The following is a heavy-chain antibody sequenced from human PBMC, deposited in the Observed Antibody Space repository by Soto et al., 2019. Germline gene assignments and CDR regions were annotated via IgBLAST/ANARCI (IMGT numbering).Heavy chain of an antibody. V-gene: IGHV4-34*01. Sequence: QVQLQQWGAGLLKPSETLSLTCAVYGGSFSGYYWSWIRQPPGKGLEWIGEINHSGSTNYNPSLKRRVTLSVDTSKNQFSLKLSSVTAADTAVYYCARVQEDYGSGSYWVYGHDYWGQGTLVTVSS. CDR1: GGSFSGYY. CDR2: INHSGST. D-gene: IGHD3-10*01. J-gene: IGHJ4*02. CDR3: ARVQEDYGSGSYWVYGHDY.